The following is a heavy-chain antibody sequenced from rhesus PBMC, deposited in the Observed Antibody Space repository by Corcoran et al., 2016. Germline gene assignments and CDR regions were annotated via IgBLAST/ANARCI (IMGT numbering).Heavy chain of an antibody. D-gene: IGHD6-25*01. Sequence: QVQLQESGPGLVKPSETLSLTCAVSGYSISSNYWSWIRQPPGKGLEWIRYIYCSGGSTYYNPSLKSRGPSSTDTSKNQFSLKLSSVTAADTAVYYCAREGIAAAGFDYWGQGVLVTVSS. CDR3: AREGIAAAGFDY. CDR1: GYSISSNY. V-gene: IGHV4-160*01. J-gene: IGHJ4*01. CDR2: IYCSGGST.